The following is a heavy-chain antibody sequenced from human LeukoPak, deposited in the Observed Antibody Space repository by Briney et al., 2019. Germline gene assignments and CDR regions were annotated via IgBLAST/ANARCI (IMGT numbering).Heavy chain of an antibody. V-gene: IGHV5-51*01. CDR3: ARHEGRTTAPLGY. D-gene: IGHD4-17*01. CDR2: IYPGDSDT. CDR1: GYSFTSYW. Sequence: GEPLKISCKGSGYSFTSYWIAWVRQMPGKGLEWMGIIYPGDSDTRYSPSFQGQVIISADKSISTAYLQWSSLKASDTATYYCARHEGRTTAPLGYWGQGTLVTVSS. J-gene: IGHJ4*02.